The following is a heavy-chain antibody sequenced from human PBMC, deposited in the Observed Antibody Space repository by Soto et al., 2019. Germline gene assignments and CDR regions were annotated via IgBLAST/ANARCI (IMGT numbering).Heavy chain of an antibody. CDR3: ASRDGYSNGWAFDS. Sequence: EVQLVASGGGLVQPGGSLRLSCAASGLTFSSYWMSWVRQAPGKGLEGVANIKEDGSETDYVDSVKGRFTISRDIANNSLFLQMNSLRAEDPAVCYCASRDGYSNGWAFDSWGQGALVTVSS. V-gene: IGHV3-7*01. CDR1: GLTFSSYW. D-gene: IGHD5-18*01. J-gene: IGHJ4*02. CDR2: IKEDGSET.